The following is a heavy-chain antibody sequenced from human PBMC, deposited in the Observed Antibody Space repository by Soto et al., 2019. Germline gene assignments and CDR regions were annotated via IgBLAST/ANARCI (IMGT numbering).Heavy chain of an antibody. CDR1: GFTFSSYG. J-gene: IGHJ4*02. CDR3: AKVPTPYCTNGVCYTNYFDY. V-gene: IGHV3-30*18. CDR2: ISYDGSNK. Sequence: XGSLRLSCAASGFTFSSYGMHWVRQAPGKGLDWVAVISYDGSNKYYADSVKGRFTISRDNSKNTLYLQMNSLRAEDTAVYYCAKVPTPYCTNGVCYTNYFDYWGQGTLVTVSS. D-gene: IGHD2-8*01.